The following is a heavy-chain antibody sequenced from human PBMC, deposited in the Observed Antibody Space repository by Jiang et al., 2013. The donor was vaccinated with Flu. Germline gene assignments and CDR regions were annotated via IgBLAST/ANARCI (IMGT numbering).Heavy chain of an antibody. V-gene: IGHV4-61*01. CDR2: VYFTGRI. CDR1: GDSVYSGSYY. CDR3: ARAREDCGGDCPLGWFDP. Sequence: ETLSLTCTVSGDSVYSGSYYWSWIRQPPGRGLEWIGHVYFTGRIKYNPSLKSRVTISLDSSKNQSSLRVNSVTAADTAVYYCARAREDCGGDCPLGWFDPWGQGTLVTVSS. J-gene: IGHJ5*02. D-gene: IGHD2-21*02.